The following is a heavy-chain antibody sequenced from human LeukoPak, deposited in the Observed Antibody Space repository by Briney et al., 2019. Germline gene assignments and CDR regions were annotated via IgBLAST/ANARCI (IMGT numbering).Heavy chain of an antibody. D-gene: IGHD3-10*01. Sequence: ASVKVSCKASGYTFTGYYMHWVRQAPGQGLEWMGWINPNSGGTNYAQKFQGRVTMTRDTSISTAYMELSRLRSDDTAVYYCARSPEGTHYYGSGSYYSGAQKSNWFDPWGQGTLVTVSS. CDR1: GYTFTGYY. CDR3: ARSPEGTHYYGSGSYYSGAQKSNWFDP. CDR2: INPNSGGT. V-gene: IGHV1-2*02. J-gene: IGHJ5*02.